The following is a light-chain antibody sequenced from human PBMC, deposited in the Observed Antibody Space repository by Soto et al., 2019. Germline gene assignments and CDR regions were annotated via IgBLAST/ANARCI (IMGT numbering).Light chain of an antibody. V-gene: IGKV1-5*03. CDR2: KAS. CDR3: QQYNSYST. Sequence: DIQMTQSPSTLSASVGDRVTITCRSSQIISNFLAWYQQKPGKAPKLLIYKASSLASGVPSRFSGSGSGTEFTLTISSLQPDDFATYYCQQYNSYSTFGPGTKVDIK. CDR1: QIISNF. J-gene: IGKJ3*01.